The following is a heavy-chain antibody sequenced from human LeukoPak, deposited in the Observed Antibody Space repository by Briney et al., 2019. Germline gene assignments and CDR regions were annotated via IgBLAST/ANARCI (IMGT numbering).Heavy chain of an antibody. J-gene: IGHJ4*02. Sequence: SETLSLTCTVSGGSISRSRNSWGWIRQPPGKGLEWIGDFFYSGSTYYNPSLKSRLTISVDTSKNQFSLKLSSVTAADTAVYYCARRSPGPGTYYRQPFDYWGQGTLVTVSS. D-gene: IGHD3-10*01. CDR3: ARRSPGPGTYYRQPFDY. CDR2: FFYSGST. CDR1: GGSISRSRNS. V-gene: IGHV4-39*01.